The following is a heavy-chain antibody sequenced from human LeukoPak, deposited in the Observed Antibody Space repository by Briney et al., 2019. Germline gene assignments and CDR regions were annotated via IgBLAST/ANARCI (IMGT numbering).Heavy chain of an antibody. V-gene: IGHV3-21*04. Sequence: GVSLRLSCAASGFTFSSYNMNWVRQAPEKGLEWVSSINSGSAYINYADSVKGRFTISRDNSKNTLYLQMNSLRAEDTAVYFCAKSQDGGRLFHFDYWGQGTLVTVSS. J-gene: IGHJ4*02. D-gene: IGHD1-26*01. CDR2: INSGSAYI. CDR1: GFTFSSYN. CDR3: AKSQDGGRLFHFDY.